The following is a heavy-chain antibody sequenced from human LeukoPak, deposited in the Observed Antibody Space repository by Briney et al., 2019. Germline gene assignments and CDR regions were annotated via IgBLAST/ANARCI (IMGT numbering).Heavy chain of an antibody. CDR3: AREVLTSYYVGLRLFDY. Sequence: ASVKVSCKASGYTFTSYGISWVRQAPGQGLEWMGWISAYNGNTNYAQKLQGRVTMTTDTSTSTAYMELRSLRSDDTAVYYCAREVLTSYYVGLRLFDYWGQGTLVTVSS. J-gene: IGHJ4*02. CDR1: GYTFTSYG. D-gene: IGHD3-9*01. V-gene: IGHV1-18*01. CDR2: ISAYNGNT.